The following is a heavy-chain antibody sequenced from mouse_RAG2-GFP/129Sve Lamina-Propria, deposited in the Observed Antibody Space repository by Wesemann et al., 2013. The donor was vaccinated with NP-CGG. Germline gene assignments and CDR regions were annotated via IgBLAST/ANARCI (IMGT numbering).Heavy chain of an antibody. CDR2: ISYDGSN. D-gene: IGHD1-1*01. V-gene: IGHV3-6*01. Sequence: DVQLQESGPGLVKPSQSLSLTCSVTGYSITSGYYWNWIRQFPGNKLEWMGYISYDGSNNYNPSLKNRISITRDTSKNQFFLKLNSVTTEDTATYYCARDGYYGSSSYAMDYWGQGTSVTVSS. CDR1: GYSITSGYY. J-gene: IGHJ4*01. CDR3: ARDGYYGSSSYAMDY.